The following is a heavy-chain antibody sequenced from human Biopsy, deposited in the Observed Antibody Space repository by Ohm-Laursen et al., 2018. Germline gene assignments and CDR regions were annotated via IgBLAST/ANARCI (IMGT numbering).Heavy chain of an antibody. CDR1: GGSISSGGSY. D-gene: IGHD3-22*01. Sequence: SQILSLTCTVSGGSISSGGSYWRWIRQRPGKGLEWIGYIFNSANTYYNPSLKNLITISGDTSKNQYSLKLNSVTAADTAVYYCARDDYFDSNGYVWFDPWGQGTLVTVSS. V-gene: IGHV4-31*01. J-gene: IGHJ5*02. CDR3: ARDDYFDSNGYVWFDP. CDR2: IFNSANT.